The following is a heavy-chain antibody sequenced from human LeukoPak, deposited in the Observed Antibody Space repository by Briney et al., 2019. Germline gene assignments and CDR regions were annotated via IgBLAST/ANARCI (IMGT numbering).Heavy chain of an antibody. D-gene: IGHD3-3*01. CDR1: GGSISSGDYY. Sequence: SQTLSLTCTVSGGSISSGDYYWSWLRRPPGKGLEWIGYIYYTGSTNYNPSLMSRVTISVDTSKNQVSLRLTSVTAADTAVYYCVREQRSYDFSSPFYVAHGMDFWGQGTTVIVSS. CDR3: VREQRSYDFSSPFYVAHGMDF. J-gene: IGHJ6*02. CDR2: IYYTGST. V-gene: IGHV4-61*08.